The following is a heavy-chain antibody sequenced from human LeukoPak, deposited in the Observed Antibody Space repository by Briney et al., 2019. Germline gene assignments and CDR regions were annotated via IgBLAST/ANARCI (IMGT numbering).Heavy chain of an antibody. Sequence: RGESLKISCKASGYSFTKYWIGWVRQMPGKGLEWMAIIYPANSDTRYSASFQGQVTISADTSITTAYLQWSSLTASDTAMYYCARERESGSSWLDPWGQGTLVTVSS. CDR3: ARERESGSSWLDP. CDR2: IYPANSDT. J-gene: IGHJ5*02. CDR1: GYSFTKYW. D-gene: IGHD3-10*01. V-gene: IGHV5-51*01.